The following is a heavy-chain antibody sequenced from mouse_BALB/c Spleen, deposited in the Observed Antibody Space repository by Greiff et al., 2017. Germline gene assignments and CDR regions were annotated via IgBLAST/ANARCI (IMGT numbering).Heavy chain of an antibody. CDR2: INPSTGYT. Sequence: SGAELAKPGASVKMSCKASGYTFTSYWMHWVKQRPGQGLEWIGYINPSTGYTEYNQKFKDKATLTADKSSSTAYMQLSSLTSEDSAVYYCARHDYDRAWFAYWGQGTLVTVSA. CDR1: GYTFTSYW. D-gene: IGHD2-4*01. CDR3: ARHDYDRAWFAY. J-gene: IGHJ3*01. V-gene: IGHV1-7*01.